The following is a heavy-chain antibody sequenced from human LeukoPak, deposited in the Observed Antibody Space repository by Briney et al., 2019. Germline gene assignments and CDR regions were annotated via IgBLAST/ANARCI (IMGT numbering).Heavy chain of an antibody. CDR2: IYSGGST. J-gene: IGHJ4*02. CDR3: AKEFQAQRGGYPSYFDY. D-gene: IGHD3-22*01. Sequence: GGSLGLSCAASGFTVSSNYMSWVRQAPGKGLEWVSVIYSGGSTYYADSVKGRFTISRDNSKNTLYLQMNSLRAEDTAVYYCAKEFQAQRGGYPSYFDYWGQGTLVTVSS. V-gene: IGHV3-66*01. CDR1: GFTVSSNY.